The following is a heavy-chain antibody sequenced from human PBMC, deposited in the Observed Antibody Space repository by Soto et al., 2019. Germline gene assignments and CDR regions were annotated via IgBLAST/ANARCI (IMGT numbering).Heavy chain of an antibody. CDR3: ARGFRGYSGYVTKYYSDF. J-gene: IGHJ4*02. V-gene: IGHV4-34*01. CDR2: ITHSGST. Sequence: SEILSLTCSVSGASLTSRVYFWIWIHQTPGKGLEWIGEITHSGSTNYNPSLKSRVTTSVDTSKNQFSLNLTSVTAADTAVYYCARGFRGYSGYVTKYYSDFWGKGTLVTVSS. D-gene: IGHD5-12*01. CDR1: GASLTSRVYF.